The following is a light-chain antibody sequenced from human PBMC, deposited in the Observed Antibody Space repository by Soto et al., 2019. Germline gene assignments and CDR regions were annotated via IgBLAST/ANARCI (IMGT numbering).Light chain of an antibody. J-gene: IGKJ1*01. CDR1: QSVTSNY. CDR3: QQYGTSPRT. CDR2: GAS. Sequence: EVELTQSPGTLSLSPGDTATLSCGASQSVTSNYLAWYQQKAGQPPRLLIYGASTRASGIPDRFSGSGSGTSFTLTIDRLEPEDFAVYYCQQYGTSPRTFGRGNKVEIK. V-gene: IGKV3-20*01.